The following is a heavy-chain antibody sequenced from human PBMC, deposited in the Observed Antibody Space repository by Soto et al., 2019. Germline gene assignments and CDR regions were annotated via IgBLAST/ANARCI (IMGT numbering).Heavy chain of an antibody. CDR1: GFTFTSSA. V-gene: IGHV1-58*01. D-gene: IGHD6-13*01. CDR2: IVVGSGNT. Sequence: ASVKVSCKASGFTFTSSAVQWVRQARGQRLEWIGWIVVGSGNTNYAQKFQERVTITRDMSTSTAYMELSSLRSEDTAVYYCAADGIAAAGTDYYYGMDVWGQGTTVTVSS. CDR3: AADGIAAAGTDYYYGMDV. J-gene: IGHJ6*02.